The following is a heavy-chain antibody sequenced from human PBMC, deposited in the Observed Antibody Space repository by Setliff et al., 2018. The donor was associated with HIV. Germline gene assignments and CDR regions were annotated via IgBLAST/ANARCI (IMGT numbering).Heavy chain of an antibody. CDR2: IKQDGSEK. CDR3: GRGGWTDFGDYWIDF. Sequence: PGGSLRLSCAASGLTFSNYWMSWVRQAPGKGLEWVANIKQDGSEKYYVDSVKGRFTISKDNAENSIYLQMNSLRVEDTAFYYCGRGGWTDFGDYWIDFWGQGTLVTVSS. V-gene: IGHV3-7*03. CDR1: GLTFSNYW. D-gene: IGHD4-17*01. J-gene: IGHJ4*02.